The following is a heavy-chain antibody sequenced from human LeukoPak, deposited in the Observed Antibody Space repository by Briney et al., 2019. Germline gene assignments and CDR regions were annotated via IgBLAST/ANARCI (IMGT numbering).Heavy chain of an antibody. CDR1: GFTFSSYE. D-gene: IGHD6-13*01. J-gene: IGHJ3*02. V-gene: IGHV3-48*03. Sequence: PGGSLRLSCAASGFTFSSYEMNWVRQAPGKGLEWVSYTSSSGSTIYYADSVKGRFTISRDNAKNSLYLQMNSLRAEDTAVYYCASTAAAETLDAFDIWGQGTMVTVSS. CDR2: TSSSGSTI. CDR3: ASTAAAETLDAFDI.